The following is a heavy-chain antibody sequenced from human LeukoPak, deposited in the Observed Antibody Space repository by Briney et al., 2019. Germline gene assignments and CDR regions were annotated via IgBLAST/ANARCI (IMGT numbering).Heavy chain of an antibody. V-gene: IGHV4-4*02. CDR2: IHHSGST. CDR3: GRDQLGLSHTPVNY. D-gene: IGHD3-16*01. Sequence: SETLSLTCAVSGGSISSSNWWGWVRQPPGKGLEWIGEIHHSGSTNYSPSLKSRVTMLVDKSKDQFSLILHSVTAADTAVYYCGRDQLGLSHTPVNYWGQGTLVTVSS. CDR1: GGSISSSNW. J-gene: IGHJ4*02.